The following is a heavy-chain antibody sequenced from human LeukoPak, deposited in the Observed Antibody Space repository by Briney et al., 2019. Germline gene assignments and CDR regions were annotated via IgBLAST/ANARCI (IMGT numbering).Heavy chain of an antibody. CDR2: INHSGST. CDR3: ARGLRVRWDYGSARGNWFDP. D-gene: IGHD3-10*01. Sequence: SETLSLTCAVYGGSFSGYYWSWIRQPPGKGLEWIGEINHSGSTNYNPSLKSRVTISVDTSKNQFSLKLSSVTAADTAVYYCARGLRVRWDYGSARGNWFDPWGQGTLVTVSS. CDR1: GGSFSGYY. J-gene: IGHJ5*02. V-gene: IGHV4-34*01.